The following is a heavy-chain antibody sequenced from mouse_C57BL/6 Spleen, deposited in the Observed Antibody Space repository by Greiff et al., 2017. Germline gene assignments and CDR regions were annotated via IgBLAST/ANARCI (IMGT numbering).Heavy chain of an antibody. V-gene: IGHV5-9*01. CDR3: ARHDYDSWFAY. CDR1: GFTFSSYT. CDR2: ISGGGGNT. D-gene: IGHD2-4*01. J-gene: IGHJ3*01. Sequence: DVQLVESGGGLVKPGGSLKLSCAASGFTFSSYTMSWVRQTPEKRLEWVATISGGGGNTYYPDSVKGRFTISRDNAKNTLYLQMSSLRSEDTALYYCARHDYDSWFAYWGQGTLVTVSA.